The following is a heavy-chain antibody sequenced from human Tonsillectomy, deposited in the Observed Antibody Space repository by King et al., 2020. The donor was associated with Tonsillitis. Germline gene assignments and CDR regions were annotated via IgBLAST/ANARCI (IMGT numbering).Heavy chain of an antibody. CDR1: GFTFSDYY. Sequence: VQLVESGGGLVKPGGSLRLSCAASGFTFSDYYMIWIRQAPGKGLEWVSYISCGGNTIYYADSVKGRFTISRDNAKNSLYLQMDSLRAEDTALYYCARLTSSGWFSDYWGQGTLVTVSS. CDR2: ISCGGNTI. J-gene: IGHJ4*02. V-gene: IGHV3-11*01. D-gene: IGHD6-19*01. CDR3: ARLTSSGWFSDY.